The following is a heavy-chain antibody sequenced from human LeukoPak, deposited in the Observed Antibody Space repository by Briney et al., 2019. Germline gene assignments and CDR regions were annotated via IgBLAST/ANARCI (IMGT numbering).Heavy chain of an antibody. D-gene: IGHD1-26*01. V-gene: IGHV4-39*07. CDR3: VRDRELNY. J-gene: IGHJ4*02. CDR2: ISYIGAT. CDR1: GGSLSSSNNY. Sequence: PSETLSLTCTVSGGSLSSSNNYWGWTRQPPGKGLEWFGSISYIGATSYNPSLRSRVTISVDTSKNQFSLRLSSVTAVDTAVYYCVRDRELNYWGQGTLVTVSS.